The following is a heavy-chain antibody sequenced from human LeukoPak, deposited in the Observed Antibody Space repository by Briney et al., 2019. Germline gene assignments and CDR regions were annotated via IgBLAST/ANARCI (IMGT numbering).Heavy chain of an antibody. V-gene: IGHV4-59*08. CDR1: GGSISSYY. Sequence: SETLSLTCTVPGGSISSYYWSWIRQPPGKGLEWIGCVYYSGSTKYNPSLKSRVTISVDTSKNQFSLKLSSVTAADTAVYYCARPYSSTWYGVFDIWGQGTMVTVSS. J-gene: IGHJ3*02. CDR3: ARPYSSTWYGVFDI. D-gene: IGHD6-13*01. CDR2: VYYSGST.